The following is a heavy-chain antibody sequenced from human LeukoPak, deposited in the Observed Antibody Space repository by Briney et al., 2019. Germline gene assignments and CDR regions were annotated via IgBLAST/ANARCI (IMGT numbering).Heavy chain of an antibody. CDR3: ARDGASRGGGLRWFDP. D-gene: IGHD4-17*01. V-gene: IGHV4-31*03. J-gene: IGHJ5*02. CDR2: IYYSGST. CDR1: GGSISSGGYY. Sequence: SETLSLTCTVSGGSISSGGYYWSWIRQHPGKGLEWIGYIYYSGSTYYNPSLKSRVTISVDTSKNQFSLKLSSVTAADTAVYYCARDGASRGGGLRWFDPWGQGTLVTVSS.